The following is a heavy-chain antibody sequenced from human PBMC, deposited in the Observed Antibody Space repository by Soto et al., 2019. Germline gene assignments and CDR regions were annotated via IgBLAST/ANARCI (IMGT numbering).Heavy chain of an antibody. CDR1: GGSVSSGSYY. CDR2: IYYSGST. V-gene: IGHV4-61*01. J-gene: IGHJ4*02. CDR3: AREGDYYDSSGYIDY. Sequence: SSETLSLTCTVSGGSVSSGSYYWSWIRQPPGKGLEWIGYIYYSGSTNYNPSLKSRVTISVDTSKNQFSLKLSSVTAADTAVYYCAREGDYYDSSGYIDYWGQGTLVTVSS. D-gene: IGHD3-22*01.